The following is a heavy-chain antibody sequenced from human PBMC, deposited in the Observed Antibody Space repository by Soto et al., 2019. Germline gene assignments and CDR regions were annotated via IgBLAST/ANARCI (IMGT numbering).Heavy chain of an antibody. J-gene: IGHJ3*02. CDR3: ARDRDYGDPRFAFDI. CDR2: IIPIFGTA. CDR1: GGTFSSYA. D-gene: IGHD4-17*01. Sequence: SVKVSCKASGGTFSSYAISWVRQAPGQGLEWMGGIIPIFGTANYAQKFQGRVTITADESTSTAYMELSSLRSEDTAVYYCARDRDYGDPRFAFDIWGQGTMVTVSS. V-gene: IGHV1-69*13.